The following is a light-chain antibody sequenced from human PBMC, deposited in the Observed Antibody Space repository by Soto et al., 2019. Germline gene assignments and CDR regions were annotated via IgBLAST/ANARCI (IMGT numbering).Light chain of an antibody. J-gene: IGKJ1*01. Sequence: EIVLTQSPATLSLSPGERATLSCRASQSFRPFLAWYQQKPGQAPRLLIYDASNRATGIPARFSGSGSGTDFTLTISSLEPEDFAVYYCQQRSSWWTVGQGTKVELK. V-gene: IGKV3-11*01. CDR1: QSFRPF. CDR2: DAS. CDR3: QQRSSWWT.